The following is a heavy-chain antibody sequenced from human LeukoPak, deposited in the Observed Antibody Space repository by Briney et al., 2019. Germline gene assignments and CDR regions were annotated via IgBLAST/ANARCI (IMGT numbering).Heavy chain of an antibody. D-gene: IGHD1-26*01. CDR1: GYTFTGYY. Sequence: ASVKVSCKASGYTFTGYYMHLVRQAPGQGLEWMGWINPNSGGTNYAQKFQGRVTMTRDTSISTAYMELSRLRSDDTAVYYCARDYSAGSYYGYWGQGTLVTVSS. CDR3: ARDYSAGSYYGY. V-gene: IGHV1-2*02. CDR2: INPNSGGT. J-gene: IGHJ4*02.